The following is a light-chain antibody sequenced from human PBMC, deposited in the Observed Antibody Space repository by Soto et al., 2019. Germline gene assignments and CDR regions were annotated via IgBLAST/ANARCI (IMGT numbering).Light chain of an antibody. CDR3: YSFTSSNTWV. V-gene: IGLV2-14*01. CDR1: SSDVGGFNS. CDR2: EVS. Sequence: QSALTQPASVSGSRGQSITISCTGTSSDVGGFNSVSWFQQHPGKAPKLIIYEVSTRPSGVSNRLSGSKSGNTASLTISGLQAEDEADYYCYSFTSSNTWVFGGGTKVTVL. J-gene: IGLJ3*02.